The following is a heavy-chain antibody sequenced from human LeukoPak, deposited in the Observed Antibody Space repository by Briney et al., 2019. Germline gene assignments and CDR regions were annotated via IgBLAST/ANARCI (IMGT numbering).Heavy chain of an antibody. CDR2: ISSSSGYI. Sequence: GGSLRLSCVVSGFTFSSYSMNWVRQAPGKGLEWVSSISSSSGYIYYADSVKGRFTISRDNAKNSLYLQMNSLRAEDTAVYYCARGASYSSSWPDYWGQGTLVTVSS. J-gene: IGHJ4*02. D-gene: IGHD6-13*01. CDR1: GFTFSSYS. CDR3: ARGASYSSSWPDY. V-gene: IGHV3-21*01.